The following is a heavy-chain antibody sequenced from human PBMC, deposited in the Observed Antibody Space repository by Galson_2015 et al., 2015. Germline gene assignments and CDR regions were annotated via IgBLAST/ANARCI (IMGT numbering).Heavy chain of an antibody. CDR1: GYTFTSSD. D-gene: IGHD2/OR15-2a*01. Sequence: SVKVSCKASGYTFTSSDINWVRQATGQGLEWMGWMNPNTCNTGYAQNFQGRVTMTRNTSISTVYMELSSLRSDDTAVYYCASNIVALGTGFDYWCQGALFPVSS. CDR2: MNPNTCNT. V-gene: IGHV1-8*01. J-gene: IGHJ4*02. CDR3: ASNIVALGTGFDY.